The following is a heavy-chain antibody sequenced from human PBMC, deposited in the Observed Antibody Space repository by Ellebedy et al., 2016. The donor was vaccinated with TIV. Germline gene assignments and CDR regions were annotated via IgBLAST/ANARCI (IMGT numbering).Heavy chain of an antibody. V-gene: IGHV5-51*01. D-gene: IGHD2-15*01. CDR3: ARQGCGTSTCHTIEH. Sequence: GGSLRLXXQVSGYTFTTNCVGSVRQMPGKGLESMGIINPNGFEIRYSPSFQGQVTISADNSINTAYLQWSSLKASDTAMYYCARQGCGTSTCHTIEHWGQGTLVTVSS. CDR1: GYTFTTNC. CDR2: INPNGFEI. J-gene: IGHJ4*02.